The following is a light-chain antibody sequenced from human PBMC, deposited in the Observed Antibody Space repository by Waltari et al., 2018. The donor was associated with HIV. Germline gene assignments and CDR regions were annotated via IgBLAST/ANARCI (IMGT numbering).Light chain of an antibody. V-gene: IGLV2-23*01. CDR2: EDN. CDR3: SSYAGSSTFYV. J-gene: IGLJ1*01. Sequence: QSALTQPASVSGSPGQSITISCTGISSDVGSYNLVSWYQQHPGKAPKLMIYEDNKPPSGVSYRFSCSKSGYTASLTISGLQAEDEADYYCSSYAGSSTFYVFGTGTKVTVL. CDR1: SSDVGSYNL.